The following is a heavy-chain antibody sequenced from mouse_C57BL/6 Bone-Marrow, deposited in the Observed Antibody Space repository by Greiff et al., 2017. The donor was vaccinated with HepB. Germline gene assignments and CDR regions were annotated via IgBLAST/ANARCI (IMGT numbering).Heavy chain of an antibody. D-gene: IGHD2-3*01. Sequence: QVQLQQPGAELVRPGSSVKLSCKASGYTFTSYWMHWVKQRPIQGLEWIGNIDPSDSETHYNQKFKDKATLTVDKSSSTAYMQLSSLTSEDSAVYYCARLTVKRGYYAMDYWGQGTSVTVSS. J-gene: IGHJ4*01. CDR2: IDPSDSET. V-gene: IGHV1-52*01. CDR3: ARLTVKRGYYAMDY. CDR1: GYTFTSYW.